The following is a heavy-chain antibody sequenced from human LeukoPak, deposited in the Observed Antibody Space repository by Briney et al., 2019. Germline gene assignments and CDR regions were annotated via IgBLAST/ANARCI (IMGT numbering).Heavy chain of an antibody. CDR1: GFTFSSYE. CDR3: ARPVVAATTPDTFDI. J-gene: IGHJ3*02. CDR2: ISSGGRTM. Sequence: GGSLRLSCAASGFTFSSYEMNWVRQAPGKGLEWVSYISSGGRTMYYADSVKGRFTMSRDNAKNSLYLQMNSLRAEDTAVYYCARPVVAATTPDTFDIWGQGTMVTVSS. D-gene: IGHD2-15*01. V-gene: IGHV3-48*03.